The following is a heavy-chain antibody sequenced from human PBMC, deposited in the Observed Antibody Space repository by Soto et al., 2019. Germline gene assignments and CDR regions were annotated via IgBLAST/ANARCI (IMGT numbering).Heavy chain of an antibody. CDR2: IIPIFGTA. CDR3: ASPVLREIGSSPPYYYYGMDV. J-gene: IGHJ6*02. D-gene: IGHD6-6*01. Sequence: QVQLVQSGAEVKKPGSSVKVSCKASGGTFSSYAISWVRQAPGQGLEWMGGIIPIFGTANYAQKFQGRVTITADESTSTAYMELSSLRSEDTAVYCCASPVLREIGSSPPYYYYGMDVWGQGTTVTVSS. CDR1: GGTFSSYA. V-gene: IGHV1-69*01.